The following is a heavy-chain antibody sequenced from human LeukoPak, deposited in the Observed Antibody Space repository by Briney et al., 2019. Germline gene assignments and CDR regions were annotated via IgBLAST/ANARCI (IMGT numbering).Heavy chain of an antibody. D-gene: IGHD4-17*01. J-gene: IGHJ4*02. CDR1: GFTFSSYA. CDR3: ARVGRVTTPRYCDY. Sequence: GGSLRLSCAASGFTFSSYAMSWVRQAPGKGLEWVANIEEYGRQIYYVDSVKGRFTISRGNAKNSVYLQMNSLRDEDTAVYYCARVGRVTTPRYCDYWGQGTRVTVSS. CDR2: IEEYGRQI. V-gene: IGHV3-7*01.